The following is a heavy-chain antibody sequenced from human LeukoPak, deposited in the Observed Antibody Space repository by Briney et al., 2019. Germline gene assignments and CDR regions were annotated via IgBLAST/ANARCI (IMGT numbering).Heavy chain of an antibody. CDR3: ARGRATPSRLFFDYYFMDV. D-gene: IGHD2-15*01. CDR2: INQVERT. V-gene: IGHV4-34*01. CDR1: GGSLTGYS. Sequence: PSETLSLTCAVHGGSLTGYSWAWVRQSTGEGLEWIGEINQVERTIYSPSLESRVSISLEASRNQFFLQLTSVAAADTAMYYCARGRATPSRLFFDYYFMDVWGPGTPVTVSS. J-gene: IGHJ6*03.